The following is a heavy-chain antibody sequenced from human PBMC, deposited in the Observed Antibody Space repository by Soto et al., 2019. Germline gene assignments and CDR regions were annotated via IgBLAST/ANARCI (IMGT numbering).Heavy chain of an antibody. Sequence: QVQLVQSGAEVKKPGASVKVSCKASGYTFTSYYMHWVRQAPGQGLEWLGIINPSGGSTSYAQKFQGRVTMTRDTSTSTVYMELSSLRSEDTAVYYCARAQDYGGRGGWFDPWGQGTLVTVSS. CDR1: GYTFTSYY. CDR2: INPSGGST. CDR3: ARAQDYGGRGGWFDP. V-gene: IGHV1-46*01. J-gene: IGHJ5*02. D-gene: IGHD4-17*01.